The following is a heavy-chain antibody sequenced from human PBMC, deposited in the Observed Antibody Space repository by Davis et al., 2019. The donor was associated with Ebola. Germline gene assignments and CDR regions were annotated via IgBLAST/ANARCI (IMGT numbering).Heavy chain of an antibody. CDR3: ARGPYGSGKSDAFDI. V-gene: IGHV4-34*01. Sequence: SETLSLTCAVYGGSFSGYYWSWIRQPPGKGLEWIGEINHSGSTNYNPSLKSRVTISVDTSKNQFSLKLSSVTAADTAVYYCARGPYGSGKSDAFDIWGQGTMVTVSS. CDR2: INHSGST. J-gene: IGHJ3*02. D-gene: IGHD3-10*01. CDR1: GGSFSGYY.